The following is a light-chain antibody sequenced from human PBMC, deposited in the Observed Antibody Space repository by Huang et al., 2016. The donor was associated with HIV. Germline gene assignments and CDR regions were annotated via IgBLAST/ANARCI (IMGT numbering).Light chain of an antibody. J-gene: IGKJ1*01. CDR3: QQSHSAPGT. V-gene: IGKV1-39*01. CDR2: ATS. Sequence: DIQMTQSPSSVSASVGDRGMISCRASQNIGNYLKWYQQRSGRTPKLLISATSNLQSGVPSRCSGSGSGAVFILTITGLQPEDFATYYCQQSHSAPGTFGQGTKVEIK. CDR1: QNIGNY.